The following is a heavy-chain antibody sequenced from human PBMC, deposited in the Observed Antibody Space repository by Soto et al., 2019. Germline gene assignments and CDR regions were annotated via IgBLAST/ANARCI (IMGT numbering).Heavy chain of an antibody. CDR1: GGSISSYY. Sequence: SETLSLTCTVSGGSISSYYWSWIRQPPGKGLEWIGYIYYSGSTNYNPSLKSRVTISVDTSKNQFSLKLSSVTAADTAVYYCARTTTVTRYYYYMDVWGKGTTVTVSS. CDR3: ARTTTVTRYYYYMDV. CDR2: IYYSGST. V-gene: IGHV4-59*01. D-gene: IGHD4-17*01. J-gene: IGHJ6*03.